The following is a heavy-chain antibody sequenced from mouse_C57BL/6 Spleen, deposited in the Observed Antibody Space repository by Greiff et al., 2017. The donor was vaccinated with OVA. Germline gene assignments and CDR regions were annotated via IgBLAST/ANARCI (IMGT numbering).Heavy chain of an antibody. Sequence: EVKLQESGPGLVKPSQSLSLSCSVSGYSITSGYFWNWIRQFPGNQLEWMGYIRYDGSTNYNPSLKKRISITRDTSKNQFFLKLNSVTTEDTATDYCAREASGTSFDYWGQGTTLTVSS. CDR2: IRYDGST. CDR1: GYSITSGYF. V-gene: IGHV3-6*01. J-gene: IGHJ2*01. CDR3: AREASGTSFDY. D-gene: IGHD6-1*01.